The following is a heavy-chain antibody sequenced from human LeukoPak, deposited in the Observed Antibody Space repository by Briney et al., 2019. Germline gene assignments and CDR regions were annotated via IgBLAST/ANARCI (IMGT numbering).Heavy chain of an antibody. D-gene: IGHD3-10*01. CDR3: ARARGSGSYYGHDYYYYYYMDV. J-gene: IGHJ6*03. CDR2: FDPEDGET. CDR1: GYTLTELS. Sequence: ASVKVSCKVSGYTLTELSMHWVRQAPGKGLEWMGGFDPEDGETIYAQKFQGRVTMTEDTSTDTAYMELRSLRSEDTAVYYCARARGSGSYYGHDYYYYYYMDVWGQGTTVTVSS. V-gene: IGHV1-24*01.